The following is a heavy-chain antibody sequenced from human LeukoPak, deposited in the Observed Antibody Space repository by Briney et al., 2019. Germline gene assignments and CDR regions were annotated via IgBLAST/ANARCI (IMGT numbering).Heavy chain of an antibody. CDR3: ARDLPPQSYYYGSGSPYDY. J-gene: IGHJ4*02. D-gene: IGHD3-10*01. Sequence: GGSLRLSCAAPGFSFSSYEMNWVRQAPGKGLEWVSYISSSGITIYYADSVKGRFTISRDNAKNSLYLQMNGLRAEDTALYYCARDLPPQSYYYGSGSPYDYWGQGTLVTVSS. CDR1: GFSFSSYE. V-gene: IGHV3-48*03. CDR2: ISSSGITI.